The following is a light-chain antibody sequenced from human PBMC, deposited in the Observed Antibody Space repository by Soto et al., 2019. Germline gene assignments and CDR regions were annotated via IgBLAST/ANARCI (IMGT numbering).Light chain of an antibody. Sequence: QSALTQPASVSGSPGQSITISCTGTTSDVGAFNYVSWYQHHPGEAPKVIIYDVSDRPSGISYRFSGSKSGNTASLTISGLQAEDEADYYCSSYTAYTTDVFGTGTKLTGL. CDR1: TSDVGAFNY. CDR3: SSYTAYTTDV. V-gene: IGLV2-14*01. CDR2: DVS. J-gene: IGLJ1*01.